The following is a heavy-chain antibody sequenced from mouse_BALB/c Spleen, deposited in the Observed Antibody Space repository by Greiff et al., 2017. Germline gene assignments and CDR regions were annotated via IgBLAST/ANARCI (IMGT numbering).Heavy chain of an antibody. CDR1: GFTFSSFG. D-gene: IGHD2-4*01. CDR3: ARAGGLRHWFAY. V-gene: IGHV5-17*02. Sequence: EVKLVESGGGLVQPGGSRKLSCAASGFTFSSFGMHWVRQAPEKGLEWVAYISSGSSTTYYADTVKGRFTISRDNTKNTLFLRMTSLRSEDAAMYYCARAGGLRHWFAYWGQGTLVTVSA. CDR2: ISSGSSTT. J-gene: IGHJ3*01.